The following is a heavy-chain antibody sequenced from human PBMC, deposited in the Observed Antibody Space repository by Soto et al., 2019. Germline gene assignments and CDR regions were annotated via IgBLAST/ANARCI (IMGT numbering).Heavy chain of an antibody. D-gene: IGHD3-22*01. CDR1: GLTFVSFA. Sequence: GLSKRHSKGVVGLTFVSFASRWVSQTQGKGLEWVSAISGSGGSTYYADSVKGRFTISRDNSKNTLYLQMNSLRAEDTAVYYCAKDPYYYDTRCVDYWGQGTLVTVPQ. V-gene: IGHV3-23*01. J-gene: IGHJ4*02. CDR3: AKDPYYYDTRCVDY. CDR2: ISGSGGST.